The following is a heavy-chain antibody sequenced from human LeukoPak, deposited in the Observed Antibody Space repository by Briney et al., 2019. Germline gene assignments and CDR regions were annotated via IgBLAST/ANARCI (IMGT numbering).Heavy chain of an antibody. J-gene: IGHJ4*02. CDR1: GGTFSSYA. Sequence: GASVKVSCKASGGTFSSYAISWVRQAPGQGLEWMGRIIPILGIANYAQKFQGRVTITADKSTSTAYMKLSSLKSEDTAVYYCARDFEEYDILTGYFSYWGQGTLVTVSS. CDR3: ARDFEEYDILTGYFSY. D-gene: IGHD3-9*01. CDR2: IIPILGIA. V-gene: IGHV1-69*04.